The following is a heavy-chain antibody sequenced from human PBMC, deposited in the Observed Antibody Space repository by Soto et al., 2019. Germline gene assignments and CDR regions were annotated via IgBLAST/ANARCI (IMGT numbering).Heavy chain of an antibody. V-gene: IGHV4-31*03. D-gene: IGHD3-3*01. CDR3: ARGSRFLEWLLGWFDP. CDR2: IYYSGST. J-gene: IGHJ5*02. Sequence: SETLSLTCTVSGGSISSGGYYWSWIRQHPGKGLEWIGYIYYSGSTYYNPSLKSRVTISVDTSKNQFSLKLSSVTAADTAVYYCARGSRFLEWLLGWFDPWGQGTLVTVSS. CDR1: GGSISSGGYY.